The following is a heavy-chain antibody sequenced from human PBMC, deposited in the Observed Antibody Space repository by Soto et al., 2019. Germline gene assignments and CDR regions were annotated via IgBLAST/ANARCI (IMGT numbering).Heavy chain of an antibody. CDR2: ISSSGSTI. J-gene: IGHJ2*01. V-gene: IGHV3-48*03. Sequence: PGGSLRLSWAASGFTFSSYEMTWVRQAPGKGLEWVSYISSSGSTIYYADSVKGRFTISRDNAKNSLYLQMNSLRAEDTAVYYCARVGRDDYVWGSYRTGYWYFDLWGRGTLVTVSS. D-gene: IGHD3-16*02. CDR3: ARVGRDDYVWGSYRTGYWYFDL. CDR1: GFTFSSYE.